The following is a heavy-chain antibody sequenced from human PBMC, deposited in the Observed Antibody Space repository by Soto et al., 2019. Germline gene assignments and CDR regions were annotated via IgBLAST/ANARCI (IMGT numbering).Heavy chain of an antibody. J-gene: IGHJ4*02. CDR3: ARGLEPTTVTTEPFDY. Sequence: QVQLVQSGAEVKKPGSSVKVSCKASGGTFSSYAISWVRQAPGQGLEWRGGIIPIFGTANYAQKFQGRVTITADESTSTAYMELSSLRSEDTAVYYCARGLEPTTVTTEPFDYWGQGTLVTVSS. V-gene: IGHV1-69*12. CDR2: IIPIFGTA. D-gene: IGHD4-17*01. CDR1: GGTFSSYA.